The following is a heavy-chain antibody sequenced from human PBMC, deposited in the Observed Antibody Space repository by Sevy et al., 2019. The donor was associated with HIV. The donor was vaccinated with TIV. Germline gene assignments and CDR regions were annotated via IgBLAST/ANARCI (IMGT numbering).Heavy chain of an antibody. V-gene: IGHV3-21*01. CDR3: ARVGVAGAMGDDY. CDR2: ITRTSSYI. J-gene: IGHJ4*02. Sequence: GGSLRLSCVASGFTFSSYSMNWVRQAPGKGLEWVSSITRTSSYITYADSVKGRFTISRDNAKKSLYLQMNSLRAEDTGVYYCARVGVAGAMGDDYWGQGTLVTVSS. D-gene: IGHD6-19*01. CDR1: GFTFSSYS.